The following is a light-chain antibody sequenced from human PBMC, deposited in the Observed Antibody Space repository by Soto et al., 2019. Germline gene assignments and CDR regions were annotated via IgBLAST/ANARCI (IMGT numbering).Light chain of an antibody. V-gene: IGKV3-20*01. Sequence: IVLTQTHGTRSLSPGERLTLSCRTSQSLSTRSLAWYQQKPGQAPSLLIYEASTRAPGTPDRLSGSGSGTDFTLIINRLEPEDVAIYYCQQYGGSPRITFGQGTRLEIK. CDR3: QQYGGSPRIT. CDR2: EAS. J-gene: IGKJ5*01. CDR1: QSLSTRS.